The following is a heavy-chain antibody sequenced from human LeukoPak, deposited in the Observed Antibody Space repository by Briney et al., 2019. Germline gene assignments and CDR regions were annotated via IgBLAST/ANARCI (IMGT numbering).Heavy chain of an antibody. J-gene: IGHJ2*01. CDR2: ISWNSCSI. V-gene: IGHV3-9*01. CDR3: AKGARYGYNGYFDL. Sequence: GGSLPLSCAASGFTFDDYAMHWVRQAPGQGLEWVAGISWNSCSIGYADFVKGRFTISRDNAKNSLYLQMNSLRAEDTALYSCAKGARYGYNGYFDLWGRGTLVTVSS. D-gene: IGHD5-18*01. CDR1: GFTFDDYA.